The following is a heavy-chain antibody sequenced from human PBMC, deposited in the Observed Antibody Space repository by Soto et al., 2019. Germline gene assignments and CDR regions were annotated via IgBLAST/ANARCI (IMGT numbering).Heavy chain of an antibody. CDR1: GFTVSNNY. CDR2: ISGSGGST. V-gene: IGHV3-23*01. CDR3: AKDLALRAWYFDY. Sequence: GGSLRLSCAASGFTVSNNYMSWVRQAPGKGLEWVSAISGSGGSTYYADSVKGRFTISRDNSKNTLYLQMNSLRAEDTAVYYCAKDLALRAWYFDYWGQGTLVTVSS. J-gene: IGHJ4*02.